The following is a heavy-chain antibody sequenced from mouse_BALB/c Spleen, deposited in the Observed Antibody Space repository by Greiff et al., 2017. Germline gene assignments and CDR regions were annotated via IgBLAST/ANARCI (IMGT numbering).Heavy chain of an antibody. J-gene: IGHJ2*01. CDR2: ISYSGST. CDR1: GYSITSDYA. CDR3: ARGRDY. Sequence: EVQLQQSGPGLVKPSQSLSLTCTVTGYSITSDYAWNWIRQFPGNKLEWMGYISYSGSTSYNPSLKSRISITRDTSKNQFFLQLNSVTTEDTATYYCARGRDYWGQGTTLTVSS. V-gene: IGHV3-2*02.